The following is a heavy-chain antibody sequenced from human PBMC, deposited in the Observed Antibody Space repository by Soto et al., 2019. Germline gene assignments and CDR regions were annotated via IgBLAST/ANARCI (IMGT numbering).Heavy chain of an antibody. V-gene: IGHV4-59*01. CDR3: ARGGGSPYHDHEFDY. Sequence: PSETLSLTCTVSGGSISSYYWSWIRQPPGKGLEWIGYIYDSGSTNYNPSLKSRVTISVDTSKNQFSLKLTSVTAADTAVYYCARGGGSPYHDHEFDYWGQGILVTVSS. D-gene: IGHD2-2*01. CDR2: IYDSGST. J-gene: IGHJ4*02. CDR1: GGSISSYY.